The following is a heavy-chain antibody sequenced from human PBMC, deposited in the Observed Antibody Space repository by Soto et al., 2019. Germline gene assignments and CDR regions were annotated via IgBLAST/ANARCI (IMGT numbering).Heavy chain of an antibody. D-gene: IGHD2-21*02. CDR2: ISSSSSYT. V-gene: IGHV3-11*06. J-gene: IGHJ4*02. CDR3: ARDVDCGGDCYYFDY. CDR1: GFTFSDYY. Sequence: QVQLVESGGGLVKPGGSLRLSCAASGFTFSDYYMSWIRQAPGKGLEWVSYISSSSSYTNYADSVKGRFTISRDNAKNSLYLQMNSLRAEDTAVYYCARDVDCGGDCYYFDYWGQGNLVTVSS.